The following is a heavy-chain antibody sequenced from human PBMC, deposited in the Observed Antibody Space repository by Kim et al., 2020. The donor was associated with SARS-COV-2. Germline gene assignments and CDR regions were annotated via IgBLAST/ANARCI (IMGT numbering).Heavy chain of an antibody. Sequence: SETLSLTCTVSGGSISSSSYYWGWIRQPPGKGLEWIGSIYCSGSTYYNPSNNCRVTISVDTSKNQFSLKKSTVTAEDTAVYYCARHGHITMIVVVNSRGCFDHWGQRTLVTVSP. D-gene: IGHD3-22*01. J-gene: IGHJ5*02. V-gene: IGHV4-39*01. CDR1: GGSISSSSYY. CDR2: IYCSGST. CDR3: ARHGHITMIVVVNSRGCFDH.